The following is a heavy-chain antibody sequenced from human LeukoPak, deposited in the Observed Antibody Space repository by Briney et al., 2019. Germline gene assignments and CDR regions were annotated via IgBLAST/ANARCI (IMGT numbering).Heavy chain of an antibody. CDR2: VYATGGTT. J-gene: IGHJ4*02. V-gene: IGHV1-46*01. CDR1: EDTFTYYH. CDR3: ATEAPQSYYFDY. Sequence: ASVKVSCKASEDTFTYYHIHWVRQAPGQGVEWMGAVYATGGTTINTQNFQGRVTMTRDTSTGTVYMELSSLRFEDTAMYYCATEAPQSYYFDYWGQGILVTVSS.